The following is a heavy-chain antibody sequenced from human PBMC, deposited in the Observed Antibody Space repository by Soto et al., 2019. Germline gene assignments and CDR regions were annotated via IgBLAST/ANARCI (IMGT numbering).Heavy chain of an antibody. D-gene: IGHD3-3*01. CDR2: ISYDGSNK. V-gene: IGHV3-30*18. Sequence: QPGGSLRLSCAASGFTFSSYGMHWVRQAPGKGLEWVAVISYDGSNKYYADSVKGRFTISRDNSKNTLYLQMNSLRAEDTAVYYCAKDLQYYDFWSGSIDYWGQGTLVTVSS. CDR3: AKDLQYYDFWSGSIDY. CDR1: GFTFSSYG. J-gene: IGHJ4*02.